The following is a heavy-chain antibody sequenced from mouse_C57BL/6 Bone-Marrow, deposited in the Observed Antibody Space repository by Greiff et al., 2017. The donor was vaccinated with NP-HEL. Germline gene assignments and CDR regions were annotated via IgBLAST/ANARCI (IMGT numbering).Heavy chain of an antibody. CDR1: GYTFTSYD. CDR3: ARRGSREAWFAY. Sequence: QVQLKESGPELVKPGASVKLSCKASGYTFTSYDINWVKQGPGQGLEWIGRIYPRDGSTKYNEKFKGKATLTVDTSTSTAYVELRSLTSEDSAVYSCARRGSREAWFAYWGRGTLVTVSA. J-gene: IGHJ3*01. V-gene: IGHV1-85*01. CDR2: IYPRDGST.